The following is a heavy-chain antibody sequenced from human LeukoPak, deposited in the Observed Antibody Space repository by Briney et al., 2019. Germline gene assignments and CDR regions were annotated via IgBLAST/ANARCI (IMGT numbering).Heavy chain of an antibody. CDR1: GFIFSNFW. D-gene: IGHD3-10*01. CDR3: ASPGSAYYYNSGNYYRKYYFDY. V-gene: IGHV3-7*01. J-gene: IGHJ4*02. Sequence: GGSLRLSCTGSGFIFSNFWMGWARQGPGKGLQWVASINRDGSEKHPVDSVKGRFTISRDNSKNTLYLQMNSLRAEDTAVYYCASPGSAYYYNSGNYYRKYYFDYWGQGTLVSASS. CDR2: INRDGSEK.